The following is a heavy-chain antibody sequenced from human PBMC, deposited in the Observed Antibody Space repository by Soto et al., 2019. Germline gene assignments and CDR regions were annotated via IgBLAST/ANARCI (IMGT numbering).Heavy chain of an antibody. J-gene: IGHJ4*02. D-gene: IGHD3-22*01. CDR2: INHSGST. Sequence: SETLSLTCAVYGGSFSGYYWSWIRQPPGKGLEWIGEINHSGSTNYNPSLKSRVTISVDTSKNQFSLKLSSVTAADTAVYYCAREGGYYYDSSGYYKVWGQGTLVTVSS. CDR1: GGSFSGYY. CDR3: AREGGYYYDSSGYYKV. V-gene: IGHV4-34*01.